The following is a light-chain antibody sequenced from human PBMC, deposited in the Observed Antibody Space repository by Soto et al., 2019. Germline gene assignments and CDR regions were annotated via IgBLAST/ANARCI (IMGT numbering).Light chain of an antibody. V-gene: IGKV2-24*01. Sequence: DMVITQTPLSSPVTLGQAGSISCRSSQSLVHNDGNTYLSWFQQRPGQPPRLLIYKVSDRFSGVPDRFSGSGAGTDFTLTISRVEAADVGVYYCMQATQSSWKFGQGTKVDIK. J-gene: IGKJ1*01. CDR3: MQATQSSWK. CDR2: KVS. CDR1: QSLVHNDGNTY.